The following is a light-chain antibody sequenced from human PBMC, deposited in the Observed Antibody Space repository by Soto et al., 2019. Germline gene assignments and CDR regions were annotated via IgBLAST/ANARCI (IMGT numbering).Light chain of an antibody. CDR2: EVN. Sequence: QSVLTQPPCASGSPGQSVTISCTGTSSDVGGYNYVSWYQQHPGKVPKLIIYEVNKRPSGVPDRFSGSKSGNTASLTVSGLQAEDEADYYCSSNAGSNNLVFGGGTKLTVL. V-gene: IGLV2-8*01. CDR3: SSNAGSNNLV. CDR1: SSDVGGYNY. J-gene: IGLJ2*01.